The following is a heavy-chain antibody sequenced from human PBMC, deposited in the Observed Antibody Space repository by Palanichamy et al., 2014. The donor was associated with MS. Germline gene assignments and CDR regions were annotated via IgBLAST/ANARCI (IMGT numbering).Heavy chain of an antibody. Sequence: GVVQPGRSLRLACAASGFTFSTYPMHWVRRAPSKGLEWVAVISSDGRDKYHADSVKGRFTVSRDNSKNTLYLQMSSLRAEDTAVYYCARDYDIAAASYYFHYWGPGTLVTVSS. CDR2: ISSDGRDK. J-gene: IGHJ4*02. CDR3: ARDYDIAAASYYFHY. CDR1: GFTFSTYP. V-gene: IGHV3-30*04. D-gene: IGHD6-13*01.